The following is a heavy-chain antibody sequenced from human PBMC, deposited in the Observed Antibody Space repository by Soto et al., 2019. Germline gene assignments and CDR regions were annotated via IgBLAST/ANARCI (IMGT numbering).Heavy chain of an antibody. CDR3: ARDMDNSGYLGKYYFDY. J-gene: IGHJ4*02. CDR2: IYHTGNT. V-gene: IGHV4-38-2*02. D-gene: IGHD3-22*01. Sequence: SETLSLTCAVSGYSISSVYYWGWIRQPPGKGLECVGSIYHTGNTYYKPSLRSRATISVDTSKNQFSLKLSSVTAADTAVYYCARDMDNSGYLGKYYFDYWSQGTLVTVS. CDR1: GYSISSVYY.